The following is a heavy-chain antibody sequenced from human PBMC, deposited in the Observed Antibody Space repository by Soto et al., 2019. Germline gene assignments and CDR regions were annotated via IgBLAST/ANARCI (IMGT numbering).Heavy chain of an antibody. CDR3: ARSEEDSDYYYYGLDV. Sequence: LSLTCVISGDSVSSSSVAWNWVRQSPSRGLEWLGRAYYRSRWYSDFAVSVRGRIVINADTSKNQFSLQLNSVTPEDTAVYFCARSEEDSDYYYYGLDVWGQGTTVTVSS. CDR2: AYYRSRWYS. CDR1: GDSVSSSSVA. V-gene: IGHV6-1*01. J-gene: IGHJ6*02. D-gene: IGHD2-15*01.